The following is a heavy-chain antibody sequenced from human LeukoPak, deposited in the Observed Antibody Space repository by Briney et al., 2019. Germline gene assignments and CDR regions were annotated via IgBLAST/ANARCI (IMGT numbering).Heavy chain of an antibody. CDR2: IRFDGTDS. CDR1: GFTRG. CDR3: AMERLSGSSFVH. D-gene: IGHD1-26*01. J-gene: IGHJ5*02. V-gene: IGHV3-30*02. Sequence: GGSLRLSCVASGFTRGMHWVRQAPGNGLEWVGFIRFDGTDSDYADSVKGRFAISRDNSKNTLFLQLSSLKPEDTAMYYCAMERLSGSSFVHWGQGTLVAVSS.